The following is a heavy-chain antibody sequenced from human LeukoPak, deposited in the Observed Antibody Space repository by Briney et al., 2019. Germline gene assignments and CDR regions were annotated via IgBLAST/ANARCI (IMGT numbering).Heavy chain of an antibody. CDR1: GFTFSSYG. V-gene: IGHV3-30*18. CDR2: ISYDGSNK. J-gene: IGHJ4*02. D-gene: IGHD3-10*01. CDR3: ANAEITMVRGVPFDY. Sequence: GGSLRLSCAASGFTFSSYGMHWVRQAPGKGLEGVAVISYDGSNKYYADSVKGGFTISRDNSKNTLYLQMNSLRAEDTAVYYCANAEITMVRGVPFDYWGQGTLVTVSS.